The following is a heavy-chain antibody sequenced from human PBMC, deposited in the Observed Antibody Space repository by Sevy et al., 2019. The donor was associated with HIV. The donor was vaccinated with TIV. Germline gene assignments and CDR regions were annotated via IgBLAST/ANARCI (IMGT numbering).Heavy chain of an antibody. CDR2: FYNSGRT. Sequence: SETLALTCTVSGSSISGFSWSWIRQPPGKGLEWIGYFYNSGRTNYNPSLKSRVTISVDTSKNQFSLKLNSVTAADTAVYYCARAHTSGWFHYWGQGTLVTVSS. CDR3: ARAHTSGWFHY. V-gene: IGHV4-59*08. J-gene: IGHJ4*02. D-gene: IGHD6-19*01. CDR1: GSSISGFS.